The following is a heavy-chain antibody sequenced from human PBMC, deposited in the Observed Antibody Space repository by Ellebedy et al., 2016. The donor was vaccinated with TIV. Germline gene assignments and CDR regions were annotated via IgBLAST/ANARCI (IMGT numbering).Heavy chain of an antibody. CDR3: ATDGSYGDYRSPAHAFEK. D-gene: IGHD4-17*01. CDR2: INQDGSQK. Sequence: GESLKISCAASGFSFSSYWMTWVRQAPGKGLEWVANINQDGSQKYYVDSVKGRFTISRDNAKNSLYLQMDSVRAEDTAVYYCATDGSYGDYRSPAHAFEKWGQGTMVIVSS. CDR1: GFSFSSYW. J-gene: IGHJ3*02. V-gene: IGHV3-7*01.